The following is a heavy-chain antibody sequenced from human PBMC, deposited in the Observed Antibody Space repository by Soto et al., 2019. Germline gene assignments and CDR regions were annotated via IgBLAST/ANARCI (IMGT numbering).Heavy chain of an antibody. D-gene: IGHD3-3*01. J-gene: IGHJ6*02. CDR1: GYTFTSYG. V-gene: IGHV1-18*01. Sequence: QVQLVQSGAEVKKPGASVKVSCKASGYTFTSYGISWVRQAPGQGLEWMGWISAYNGNTNYAQKLQGRVTMTTDTSTSTAYMELRSLRSDDTALYYCARHRDDLWFMVTYYGMDVWGQGTTVTVSS. CDR2: ISAYNGNT. CDR3: ARHRDDLWFMVTYYGMDV.